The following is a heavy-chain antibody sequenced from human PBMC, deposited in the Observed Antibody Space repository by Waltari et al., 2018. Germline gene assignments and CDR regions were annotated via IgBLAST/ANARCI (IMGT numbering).Heavy chain of an antibody. CDR1: GFTFSSHG. CDR2: IRYDGSNK. D-gene: IGHD1-26*01. CDR3: ARDLFQHSAAFDI. Sequence: QVQLVESGGGVVQPGGSLRLSCAASGFTFSSHGMYWVRQAPGKGLEWVAFIRYDGSNKYYADSVKGRFTISRDNAKNSLYLQMNSLRAEDTAVYYCARDLFQHSAAFDIWGQGTMVTVSS. J-gene: IGHJ3*02. V-gene: IGHV3-30*02.